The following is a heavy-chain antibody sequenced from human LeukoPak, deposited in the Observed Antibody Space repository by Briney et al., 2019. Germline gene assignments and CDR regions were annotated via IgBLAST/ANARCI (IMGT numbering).Heavy chain of an antibody. CDR3: ARAETVGLSPIDY. V-gene: IGHV1-69*13. CDR2: IIPIFGTA. Sequence: VASVKVSCKASGYTFTGYYMHWVRQAPGQGLEWMGGIIPIFGTANYAQKFQGRVTITADESTSTAYMELSSLRSEDTAVYYCARAETVGLSPIDYWGQGTLVTVSS. CDR1: GYTFTGYY. D-gene: IGHD1-14*01. J-gene: IGHJ4*02.